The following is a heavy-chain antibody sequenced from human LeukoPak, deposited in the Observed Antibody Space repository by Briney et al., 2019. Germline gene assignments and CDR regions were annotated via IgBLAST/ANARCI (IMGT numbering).Heavy chain of an antibody. CDR1: GFTFSSYW. D-gene: IGHD3-10*01. CDR2: IKQDGSEK. Sequence: GGSLRLSCAASGFTFSSYWMSWVRQAPGKGLEWVANIKQDGSEKYYVDSVKGRFTISRDNAKNSLYLQMNSLRAEDTAVYYCARETYYYGSGSYYKGGGQGTLVTVSS. V-gene: IGHV3-7*01. CDR3: ARETYYYGSGSYYKG. J-gene: IGHJ4*02.